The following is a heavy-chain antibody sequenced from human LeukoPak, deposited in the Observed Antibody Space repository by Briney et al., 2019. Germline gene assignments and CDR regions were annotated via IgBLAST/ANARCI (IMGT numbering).Heavy chain of an antibody. D-gene: IGHD3-3*01. V-gene: IGHV3-23*01. CDR2: ISVSGGST. CDR3: AKSTIFGEYYFDY. J-gene: IGHJ4*02. Sequence: TGGSLRLSCAASGFTFSSYAMSWVRQAPGKGLEWVSAISVSGGSTYYADSVKGRFTISRDNSKNTLYLQMNSLRAEDTAVYYCAKSTIFGEYYFDYWGQGTLVTVSS. CDR1: GFTFSSYA.